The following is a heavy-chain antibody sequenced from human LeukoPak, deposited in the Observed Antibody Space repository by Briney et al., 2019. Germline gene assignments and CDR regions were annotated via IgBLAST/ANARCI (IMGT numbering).Heavy chain of an antibody. J-gene: IGHJ4*02. CDR3: ARLGFRTGDNSLADY. CDR1: GGSISGYY. V-gene: IGHV4-59*08. Sequence: PSETLSLTCTVSGGSISGYYWSWIRQPPGKGLECVGYIFYSGSTNYNPSFKSRVSISLDTSKSQFPLKLTSVTAADTAMYYCARLGFRTGDNSLADYWGRGTQVTVSS. CDR2: IFYSGST. D-gene: IGHD2-8*02.